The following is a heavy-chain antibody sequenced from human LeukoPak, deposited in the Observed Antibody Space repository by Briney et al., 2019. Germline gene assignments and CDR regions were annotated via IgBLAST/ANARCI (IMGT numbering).Heavy chain of an antibody. Sequence: GGSLRLSCAASGFTFSNYNMNWVRQAPGKGLEWVSSISSSSSYIYYADSVKGRFTISRDNAKNSLYLQMNSLRAEDTAVYYCARLQWGMVRGVIYNWFDPWGQGTLVTVSS. CDR1: GFTFSNYN. CDR2: ISSSSSYI. V-gene: IGHV3-21*01. CDR3: ARLQWGMVRGVIYNWFDP. J-gene: IGHJ5*02. D-gene: IGHD3-10*01.